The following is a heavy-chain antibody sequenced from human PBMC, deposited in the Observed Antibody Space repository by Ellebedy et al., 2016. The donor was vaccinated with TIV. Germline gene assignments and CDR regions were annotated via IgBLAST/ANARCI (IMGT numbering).Heavy chain of an antibody. V-gene: IGHV1-8*02. Sequence: ASVKVSXXASAGIFSSYAISWVRQAPGQGLEWMGWMNPNSGNTGYAQKFQGRVTMTRNTSISTAYMELSSLRAEDTAVYFCAGGGSGYCTSTSCYGYWGQGTLVTVSS. CDR1: AGIFSSYA. CDR3: AGGGSGYCTSTSCYGY. CDR2: MNPNSGNT. D-gene: IGHD2-2*01. J-gene: IGHJ4*02.